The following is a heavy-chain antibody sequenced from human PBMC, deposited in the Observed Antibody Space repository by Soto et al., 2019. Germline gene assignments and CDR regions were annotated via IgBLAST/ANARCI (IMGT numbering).Heavy chain of an antibody. CDR3: VRDGHAISTSEYGAWFDR. J-gene: IGHJ5*02. V-gene: IGHV3-74*01. CDR2: IKSDASHT. CDR1: GFTFSTYC. Sequence: EVQLVESGGGLVQPGGSLRLSCAASGFTFSTYCMHWIRQVPGKGLEWVSRIKSDASHTYFADSVKGRFTISRDNTKKNNHLEMNSLKVKDTGAEYCVRDGHAISTSEYGAWFDRWGQGTLVIVSS. D-gene: IGHD2-2*01.